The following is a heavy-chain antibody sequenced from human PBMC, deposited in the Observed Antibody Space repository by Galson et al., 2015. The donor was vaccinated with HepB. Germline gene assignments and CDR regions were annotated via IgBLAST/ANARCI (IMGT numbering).Heavy chain of an antibody. CDR3: VSGLYEFWGGYRPDTFDL. CDR1: GVAHNSYT. J-gene: IGHJ3*01. V-gene: IGHV3-21*06. D-gene: IGHD3/OR15-3a*01. CDR2: TSSSPGYI. Sequence: SLSLACEASGVAHNSYTGNWIRQAPLEALDWVASTSSSPGYIPDVDSVQGRFTISRDNAKNSMDLQMNGRREDDTAVYFCVSGLYEFWGGYRPDTFDLWGQGTMVTVSS.